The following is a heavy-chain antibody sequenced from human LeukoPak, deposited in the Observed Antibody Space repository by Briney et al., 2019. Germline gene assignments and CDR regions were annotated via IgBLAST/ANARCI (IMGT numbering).Heavy chain of an antibody. V-gene: IGHV1-69*05. CDR1: GGTFSSYA. CDR2: IIPIFATA. J-gene: IGHJ3*02. CDR3: AQGAIAVAGYHAFDI. D-gene: IGHD6-19*01. Sequence: SVKVSCKASGGTFSSYAISWVRQAPGQGLEWMGRIIPIFATANYAQKFQGRVTITTDESTSTAYMELSSLRSEDTAVYYCAQGAIAVAGYHAFDIWGQGTMVTVSS.